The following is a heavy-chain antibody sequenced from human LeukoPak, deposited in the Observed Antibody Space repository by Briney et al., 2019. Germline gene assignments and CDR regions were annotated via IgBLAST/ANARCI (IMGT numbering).Heavy chain of an antibody. D-gene: IGHD3-10*01. CDR2: IYYSGST. Sequence: SETLSLTCTVSGGSISSSSYSWGWIRQPPGKGLEWIGSIYYSGSTYYNPSLKSRVTISVDTSKNQFSLKLSSVTAADSAVYYCARWGEHSTFPVFAFDLWGQGTMVTVSS. CDR3: ARWGEHSTFPVFAFDL. V-gene: IGHV4-39*07. J-gene: IGHJ3*01. CDR1: GGSISSSSYS.